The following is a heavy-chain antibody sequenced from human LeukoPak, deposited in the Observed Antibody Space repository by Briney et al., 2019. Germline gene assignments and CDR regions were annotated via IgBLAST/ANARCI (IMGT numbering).Heavy chain of an antibody. V-gene: IGHV4-61*01. CDR3: ARGISSGWSRAVGY. D-gene: IGHD6-19*01. J-gene: IGHJ4*02. Sequence: PSETLSLTCTVSVGSVSSGSYYWSWIRQPPGKGLEWIGYIYYSGSTNYNPSLKSRVTISVDTSKNQFSLKLSSVTAADTAVYYCARGISSGWSRAVGYWGQGTLVTVSS. CDR1: VGSVSSGSYY. CDR2: IYYSGST.